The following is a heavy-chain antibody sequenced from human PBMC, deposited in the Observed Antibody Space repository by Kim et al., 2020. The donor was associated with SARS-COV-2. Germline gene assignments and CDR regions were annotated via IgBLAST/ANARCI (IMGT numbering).Heavy chain of an antibody. V-gene: IGHV3-73*01. CDR2: IRNKANRYAT. CDR1: GFTFSGST. J-gene: IGHJ6*02. CDR3: RGGGANYAMDV. Sequence: GGSLRLSCAASGFTFSGSTMHWVRQASGKGLEWVGRIRNKANRYATTYAASVKGRFTISRDDSKNTAYLQMNSLKTEDTAVYYYRGGGANYAMDVWGQGTTVTVSS. D-gene: IGHD3-16*01.